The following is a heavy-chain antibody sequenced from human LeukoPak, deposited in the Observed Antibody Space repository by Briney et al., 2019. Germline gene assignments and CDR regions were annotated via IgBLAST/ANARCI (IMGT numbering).Heavy chain of an antibody. Sequence: GGSLRLSCAASGFTLSSYAMSWVRQAPGKGLEWVSAISDTGNTYHADSVKGRFTISRDSSKNTLYLQMNSLRAEDTAVYYCARIKEVIPIFGSKRGSWYFDLWGRGTLVTVSS. J-gene: IGHJ2*01. CDR3: ARIKEVIPIFGSKRGSWYFDL. D-gene: IGHD3-3*01. CDR2: ISDTGNT. CDR1: GFTLSSYA. V-gene: IGHV3-23*01.